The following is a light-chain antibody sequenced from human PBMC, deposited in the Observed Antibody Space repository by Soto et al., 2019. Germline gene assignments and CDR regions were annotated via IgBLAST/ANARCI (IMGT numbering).Light chain of an antibody. J-gene: IGKJ1*01. CDR2: GAS. Sequence: EIVMTQSPATLSVSPGERATLSCRASQSVRINLAWYQQKHGQAPRLLIYGASTRATGIPARFSGSGYGTELTLTISSMKYEDFEVYYCQQYNNWTQTFGHGTKVDIK. V-gene: IGKV3-15*01. CDR1: QSVRIN. CDR3: QQYNNWTQT.